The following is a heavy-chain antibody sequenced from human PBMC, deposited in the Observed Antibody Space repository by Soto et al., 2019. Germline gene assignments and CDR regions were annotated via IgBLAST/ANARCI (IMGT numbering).Heavy chain of an antibody. Sequence: ASVKVSCKASCYTFTSYGISWVRQAPGQGLEWMGRISAYNGNTNYAQKLQGRVTMTTDTSTSTAYMELRSLRSDDTAVYYCARDAAVGLFDYWGQGTLVTVSS. CDR3: ARDAAVGLFDY. D-gene: IGHD1-26*01. CDR2: ISAYNGNT. V-gene: IGHV1-18*01. J-gene: IGHJ4*02. CDR1: CYTFTSYG.